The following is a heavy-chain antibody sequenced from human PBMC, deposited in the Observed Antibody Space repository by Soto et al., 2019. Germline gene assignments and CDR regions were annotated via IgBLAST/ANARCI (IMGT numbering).Heavy chain of an antibody. J-gene: IGHJ4*02. D-gene: IGHD5-18*01. CDR3: AKDNGYIYNVIDY. CDR2: ISCNSSNI. V-gene: IGHV3-9*01. Sequence: FSLCIAFSGLTFDVSAMYWVRQAPGKGLEWVACISCNSSNIGYADSVRGRFTISRDNAKNSLYLQMNSLRTADTALYYCAKDNGYIYNVIDYWGQGTLVTVSS. CDR1: GLTFDVSA.